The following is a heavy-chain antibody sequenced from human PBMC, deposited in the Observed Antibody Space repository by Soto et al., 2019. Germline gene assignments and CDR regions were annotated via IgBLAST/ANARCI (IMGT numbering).Heavy chain of an antibody. CDR3: AKDDYDFWSGYYYFDY. V-gene: IGHV3-23*01. CDR2: ISGSGGST. Sequence: GSLRLSCAASGFTFSSYAMSWVRQAPGKGLEWVSAISGSGGSTYYADSVKGRFTISRDNSKNTLYLQMNSLRAEDTAVYYCAKDDYDFWSGYYYFDYWGQGTLVTVSS. J-gene: IGHJ4*02. D-gene: IGHD3-3*01. CDR1: GFTFSSYA.